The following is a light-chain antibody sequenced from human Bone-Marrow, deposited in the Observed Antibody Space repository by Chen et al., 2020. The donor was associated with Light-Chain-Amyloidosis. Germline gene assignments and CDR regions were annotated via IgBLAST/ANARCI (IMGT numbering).Light chain of an antibody. CDR3: QVWDRSSDRPV. Sequence: SYVLTQPSSVSVAPAQTATISCGGNNIGTTCAHWYQQPPGQAPLLVVYDESDRPSGLPERLAGSNTGNTATLTISRVEAGDEADYYCQVWDRSSDRPVFGGGTNLTVL. CDR2: DES. V-gene: IGLV3-21*02. J-gene: IGLJ3*02. CDR1: NIGTTC.